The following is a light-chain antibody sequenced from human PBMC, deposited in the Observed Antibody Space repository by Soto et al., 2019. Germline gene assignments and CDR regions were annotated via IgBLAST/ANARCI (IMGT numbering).Light chain of an antibody. J-gene: IGLJ2*01. V-gene: IGLV8-61*01. Sequence: QAVVTQEPSFSVSPGGTVTLTCGLSSGSVSTNYYPSWCQQTPGQAPRTLIYNTNTRSSGVPDRFSGSILGNKAALTITGAQADDESDYYCVLYMGRGISLFGGGTKLTVL. CDR1: SGSVSTNYY. CDR3: VLYMGRGISL. CDR2: NTN.